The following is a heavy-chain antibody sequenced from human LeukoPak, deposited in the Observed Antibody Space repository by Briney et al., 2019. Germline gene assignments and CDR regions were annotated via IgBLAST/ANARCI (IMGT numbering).Heavy chain of an antibody. CDR3: ARRAFPRCYSL. CDR1: GGSFSGYY. CDR2: INHSGST. V-gene: IGHV4-34*01. J-gene: IGHJ4*02. D-gene: IGHD2-15*01. Sequence: SETLSLTCAVYGGSFSGYYWSWIRQPPGKGLEWIGEINHSGSTNYNPSLKSRVTISVDTSKNQFSLKVRSVTAADTAVFYCARRAFPRCYSLWGEGTLVTVSS.